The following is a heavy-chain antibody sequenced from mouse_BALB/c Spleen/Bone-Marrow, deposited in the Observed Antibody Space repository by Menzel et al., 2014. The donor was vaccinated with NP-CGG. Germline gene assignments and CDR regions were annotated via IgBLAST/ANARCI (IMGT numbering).Heavy chain of an antibody. D-gene: IGHD2-3*01. J-gene: IGHJ4*01. CDR2: INPGSGGN. V-gene: IGHV1-54*03. CDR3: ARSIYDGYSEAMDY. CDR1: GYAFXNYL. Sequence: VQLQQSGAELVRPGTSVKVSCKAPGYAFXNYLIEWVKQRPGQGLEWIGVINPGSGGNNYNEKFKGKATLTADKSSSTAYMQLSSLTSDDSAVYFCARSIYDGYSEAMDYWGQGTSVTVSS.